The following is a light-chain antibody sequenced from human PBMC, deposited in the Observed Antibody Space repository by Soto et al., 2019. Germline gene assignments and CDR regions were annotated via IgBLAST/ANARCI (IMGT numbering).Light chain of an antibody. CDR1: QSVLYSSNNKNH. J-gene: IGKJ4*01. Sequence: DIVMTQSPDSLAVSLGERATINCKSSQSVLYSSNNKNHLAWYQQKPGQPPKLLIYWASTRESGVPDRFSGSGSGTDFTLTISSLQAEDVAVYYCQQYYSTPITFGGGTKVEIK. V-gene: IGKV4-1*01. CDR3: QQYYSTPIT. CDR2: WAS.